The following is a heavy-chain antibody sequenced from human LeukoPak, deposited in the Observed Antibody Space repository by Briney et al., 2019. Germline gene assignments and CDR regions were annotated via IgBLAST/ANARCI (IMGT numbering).Heavy chain of an antibody. CDR3: AREGEIGYDLSDY. CDR1: GYTFTNYY. CDR2: INPSGGST. Sequence: GASVKVSCKASGYTFTNYYMNWVRQAPGQGLEWMGIINPSGGSTSYAQKFQGRVTVTRDTSTSTVYMELSSLRSEDTDMYYCAREGEIGYDLSDYWGQGTLVTVSS. J-gene: IGHJ4*02. D-gene: IGHD5-12*01. V-gene: IGHV1-46*01.